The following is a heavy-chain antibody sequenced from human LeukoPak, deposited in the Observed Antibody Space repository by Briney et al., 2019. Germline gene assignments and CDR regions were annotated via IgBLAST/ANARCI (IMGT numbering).Heavy chain of an antibody. CDR2: IWFDGIRK. CDR1: GFTFSNYG. D-gene: IGHD3-22*01. V-gene: IGHV3-33*01. CDR3: ARDLEDSSPVGAFDM. Sequence: GRSLRLSCAASGFTFSNYGMHWVRQVPGKGLEWVAAIWFDGIRKYYADSVKGRLTISRDNSKNTLYLQMNSLRAEDTAVYYCARDLEDSSPVGAFDMWGQGTMVTVSS. J-gene: IGHJ3*02.